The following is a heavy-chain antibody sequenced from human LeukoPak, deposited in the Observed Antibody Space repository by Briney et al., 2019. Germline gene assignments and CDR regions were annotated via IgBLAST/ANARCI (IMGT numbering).Heavy chain of an antibody. D-gene: IGHD5-12*01. CDR1: GGSISSSY. V-gene: IGHV4-59*08. Sequence: SETLSLTCTVPGGSISSSYWSWIRQPPGKGLEWIGHIYYSGSTNYNPSLKSRVTISVDASKNQFSLKLSSVTAADAAVYYCGGDIVATRPFDYWGQGTLVTVSS. CDR2: IYYSGST. J-gene: IGHJ4*02. CDR3: GGDIVATRPFDY.